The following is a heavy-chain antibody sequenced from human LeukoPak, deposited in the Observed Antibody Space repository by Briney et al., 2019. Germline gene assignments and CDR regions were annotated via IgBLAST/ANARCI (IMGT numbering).Heavy chain of an antibody. CDR2: IYHSGST. J-gene: IGHJ2*01. V-gene: IGHV4-4*02. CDR1: GGSISSSNW. CDR3: ARPRYYDFRSGYPNWYFDL. D-gene: IGHD3-3*01. Sequence: KASETLSLTCAVSGGSISSSNWWGWVRQPPGKGLEWLGEIYHSGSTNYNPSLKSRVTISVDTSKNQFSLKLSSVTAADTAVYYCARPRYYDFRSGYPNWYFDLWGRGTLVTVSS.